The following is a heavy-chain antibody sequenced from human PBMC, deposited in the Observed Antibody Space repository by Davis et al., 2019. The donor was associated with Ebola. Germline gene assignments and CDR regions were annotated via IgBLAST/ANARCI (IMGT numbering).Heavy chain of an antibody. D-gene: IGHD6-19*01. V-gene: IGHV3-23*01. Sequence: PGGSLRLSCAASGFTFSDYSMSWVRRAPGKGLEWVSTLGLSADTYYADSVKGRFTISRDNSKNTLHLQMNSLRVEDTAIYYCVKDTSNVWFDIWGQGTKVTVSS. CDR2: LGLSADT. J-gene: IGHJ3*02. CDR1: GFTFSDYS. CDR3: VKDTSNVWFDI.